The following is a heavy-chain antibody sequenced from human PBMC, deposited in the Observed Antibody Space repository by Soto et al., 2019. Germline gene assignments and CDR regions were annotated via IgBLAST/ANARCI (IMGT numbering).Heavy chain of an antibody. D-gene: IGHD6-25*01. Sequence: ESLKISCRTSGYRFTSYWIAWVRQMPGKGLEWMGIIFPSDSDTRYSPSFQGQVTISAVRSTSTAFLQWASLKASYTAVYFCARKDTSGYFNWFDPWGQGTLVHVSS. CDR1: GYRFTSYW. CDR3: ARKDTSGYFNWFDP. V-gene: IGHV5-51*01. J-gene: IGHJ5*02. CDR2: IFPSDSDT.